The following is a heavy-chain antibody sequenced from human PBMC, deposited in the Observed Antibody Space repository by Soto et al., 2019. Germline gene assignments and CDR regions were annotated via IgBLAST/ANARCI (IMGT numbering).Heavy chain of an antibody. Sequence: GESLKISCAASGFTFSNAWMSWVRQAPGKGLEWVGRIKSKTDGGTTDYAAPVKGRFTISRDDSKNTLYLQMNSLKTEDTAVYYCTTSKDDILTGYYLDAFDIWGQGTMVTVSS. J-gene: IGHJ3*02. D-gene: IGHD3-9*01. CDR2: IKSKTDGGTT. V-gene: IGHV3-15*01. CDR3: TTSKDDILTGYYLDAFDI. CDR1: GFTFSNAW.